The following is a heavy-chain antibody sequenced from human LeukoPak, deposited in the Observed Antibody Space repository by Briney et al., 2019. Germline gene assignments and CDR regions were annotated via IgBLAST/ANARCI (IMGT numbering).Heavy chain of an antibody. CDR1: GDTFTRYG. D-gene: IGHD2-2*01. CDR2: ISAYNGNT. CDR3: ARIWDCSSTSCYYYYYMDV. J-gene: IGHJ6*03. V-gene: IGHV1-18*01. Sequence: ASVKVSCKASGDTFTRYGISWVRQAPGQRLEWMGWISAYNGNTNYAQKLQGRVTMTTDTSTSTAYMELRSLRSDDTAVYYCARIWDCSSTSCYYYYYMDVWGKGTTVTVSS.